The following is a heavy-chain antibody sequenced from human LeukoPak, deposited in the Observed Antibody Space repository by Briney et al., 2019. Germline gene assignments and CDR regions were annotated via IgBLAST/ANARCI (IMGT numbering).Heavy chain of an antibody. J-gene: IGHJ4*02. Sequence: KTSETLSLTCTVSGGSISSYYWSWIRQPPGKGLEWIGYIYYSGSTNYNPSLKSRVTISVDTSKNQFSLKLSSVTAADTAVYYCARVSYSSSSHFDYWGQGTLVTVSS. CDR2: IYYSGST. CDR1: GGSISSYY. V-gene: IGHV4-59*01. CDR3: ARVSYSSSSHFDY. D-gene: IGHD6-6*01.